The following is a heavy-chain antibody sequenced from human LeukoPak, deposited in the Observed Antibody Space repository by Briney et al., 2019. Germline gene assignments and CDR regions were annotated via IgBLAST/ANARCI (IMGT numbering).Heavy chain of an antibody. J-gene: IGHJ4*02. V-gene: IGHV4-39*07. CDR3: ARSGRRVWFGDLYTFDY. CDR2: INHSGST. CDR1: GGSISSGSYY. D-gene: IGHD3-10*01. Sequence: SETLSLTCTVSGGSISSGSYYWSWIRQPPGKGLEWIGEINHSGSTNYNPSLKSRVTISVDTSKNQFSLKLSSVTAADTAVYYCARSGRRVWFGDLYTFDYWGQGTLVTVSS.